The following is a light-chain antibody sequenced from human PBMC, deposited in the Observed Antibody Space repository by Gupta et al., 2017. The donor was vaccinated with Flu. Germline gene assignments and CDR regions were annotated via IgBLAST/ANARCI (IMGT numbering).Light chain of an antibody. CDR3: QRANTFPLS. J-gene: IGKJ4*01. V-gene: IGKV1-12*01. Sequence: PSSVSASVGDRVTITCRTSQIIAAWINWYQQKPGKAPKTLIHAASTRPSDVPSRFSGGGYGTEYMLTISSLQAEDSGTYYCQRANTFPLSFGGGTKVEI. CDR2: AAS. CDR1: QIIAAW.